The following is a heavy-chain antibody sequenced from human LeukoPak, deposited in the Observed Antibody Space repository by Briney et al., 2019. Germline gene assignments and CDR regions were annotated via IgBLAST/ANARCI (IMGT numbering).Heavy chain of an antibody. CDR2: ISAYNGNT. D-gene: IGHD5-12*01. Sequence: ASVKVSCKASGYTFTSYGISWVRQAPGQRLEWMGWISAYNGNTNYAQKLQGRVTMTTDTSTSTAYMELRSLRSDDTAVYYCARVDRCSGSTDAFDIWGQGAMVTVSS. V-gene: IGHV1-18*01. J-gene: IGHJ3*02. CDR3: ARVDRCSGSTDAFDI. CDR1: GYTFTSYG.